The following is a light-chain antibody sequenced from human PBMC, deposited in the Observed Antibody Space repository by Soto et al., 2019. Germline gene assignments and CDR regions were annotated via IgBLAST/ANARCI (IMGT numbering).Light chain of an antibody. J-gene: IGLJ3*02. CDR2: STY. Sequence: QAVVTQEPSFSVSPGGPVTLTCGLSSGSVSTSYYPSWYQQTPGQAPRTLIYSTYTRSSGVPDRFSGSILGNKAALTITGAQADDESDYYCVLYMGSGIYWVFGGGTKLTVL. V-gene: IGLV8-61*01. CDR3: VLYMGSGIYWV. CDR1: SGSVSTSYY.